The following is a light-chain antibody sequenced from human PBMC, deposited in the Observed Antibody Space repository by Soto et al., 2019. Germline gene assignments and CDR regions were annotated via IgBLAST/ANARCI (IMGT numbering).Light chain of an antibody. J-gene: IGLJ1*01. CDR2: DVS. CDR1: SSDVGGYNY. V-gene: IGLV2-14*03. CDR3: SSYTPSNTFYV. Sequence: QSVLTQPASVSGSPGQSITISCTGTSSDVGGYNYVSWYQQYPGKAPKLMIYDVSNRPSGVSNRFSGSKSGNTASLTISGLQAEDDADYYCSSYTPSNTFYVFGTGTKLTVL.